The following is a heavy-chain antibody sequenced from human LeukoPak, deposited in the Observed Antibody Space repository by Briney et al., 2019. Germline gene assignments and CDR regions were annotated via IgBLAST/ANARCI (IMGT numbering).Heavy chain of an antibody. CDR2: VLYDGSMK. CDR1: GFTFNDYS. Sequence: GGSLRLSCATSGFTFNDYSMHWVRQAPGKGLEWVGVVLYDGSMKYYADSVKGRFTISRDNSKNTLYLQMNSLRVEDTAVYYCAKGPTAIGDSTVFEYWGQGTLVTVSS. J-gene: IGHJ4*02. CDR3: AKGPTAIGDSTVFEY. D-gene: IGHD2-21*02. V-gene: IGHV3-30*04.